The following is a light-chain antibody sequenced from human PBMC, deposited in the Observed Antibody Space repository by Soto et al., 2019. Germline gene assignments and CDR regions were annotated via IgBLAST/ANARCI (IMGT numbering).Light chain of an antibody. V-gene: IGLV2-14*01. CDR3: SSFTSATTLYV. Sequence: QSALTQPASVSGSPGQSITISCAGTSSDVGAYKYVSWYQQNPGKAPQLIIYEVSSRPSGVSNRFSGSKSGNTAPLTISGLQAEDEADYYCSSFTSATTLYVFGSGTKVTVL. CDR1: SSDVGAYKY. CDR2: EVS. J-gene: IGLJ1*01.